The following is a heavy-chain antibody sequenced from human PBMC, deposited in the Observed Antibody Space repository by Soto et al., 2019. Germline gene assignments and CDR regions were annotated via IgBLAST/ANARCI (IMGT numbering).Heavy chain of an antibody. CDR1: GFTFSSFW. CDR2: IKQDGSEK. CDR3: VRDRSGSYLEGFDY. D-gene: IGHD1-26*01. Sequence: GGSLRLSCAASGFTFSSFWMTWVRQAPGKGLEWVANIKQDGSEKYYVDSVKGRFTISRDNARNSLFLEMKSLGSEDTAVYSCVRDRSGSYLEGFDYWGQGTLVTVS. V-gene: IGHV3-7*01. J-gene: IGHJ4*02.